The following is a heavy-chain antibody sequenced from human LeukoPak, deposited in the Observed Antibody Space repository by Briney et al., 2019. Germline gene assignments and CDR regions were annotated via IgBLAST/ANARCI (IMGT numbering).Heavy chain of an antibody. CDR3: ARVSVRKLVVVTAASFDI. D-gene: IGHD2-2*01. J-gene: IGHJ3*02. CDR2: INPNSGGT. CDR1: GYTFTGYY. Sequence: ASVKVSCKASGYTFTGYYMHWVRQAPGQGLEWMGWINPNSGGTNYAQKFQGRVTMTRDTSVSTAYMELSRLRSDDTAVYYCARVSVRKLVVVTAASFDIWGQGTMVTVSS. V-gene: IGHV1-2*02.